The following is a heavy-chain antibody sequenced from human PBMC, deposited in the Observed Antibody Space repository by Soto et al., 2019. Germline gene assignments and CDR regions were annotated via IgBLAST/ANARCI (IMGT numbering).Heavy chain of an antibody. CDR2: IGGSGGST. CDR3: AKTEFVCGPTYYYYGMGV. V-gene: IGHV3-23*01. CDR1: GFTVSSYA. Sequence: GGSLRLSCAASGFTVSSYAMSWVRQAPGKGLEWVSAIGGSGGSTYYAASVKGRFTISRDNSKNTLYLQMNSLGAEDTAVYYRAKTEFVCGPTYYYYGMGVWGQGTTGTVSS. D-gene: IGHD2-21*01. J-gene: IGHJ6*02.